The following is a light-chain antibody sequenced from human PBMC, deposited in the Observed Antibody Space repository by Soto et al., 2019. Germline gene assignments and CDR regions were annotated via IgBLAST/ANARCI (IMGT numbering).Light chain of an antibody. CDR1: QSVSSY. CDR2: DAS. CDR3: QQRSNWFI. Sequence: EIVLTQSPATLSLSPGERATLSCRASQSVSSYLAWYQQKPGQAPRLLIYDASNRATGIPARFSGSGSGTDFTLSICRRAPEDFAVFYCQQRSNWFIFGVGTKVEIK. J-gene: IGKJ4*01. V-gene: IGKV3-11*01.